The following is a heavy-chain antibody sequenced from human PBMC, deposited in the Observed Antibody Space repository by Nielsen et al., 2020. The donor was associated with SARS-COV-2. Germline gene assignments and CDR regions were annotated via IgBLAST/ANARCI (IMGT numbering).Heavy chain of an antibody. V-gene: IGHV3-21*01. CDR2: ISSSSSYI. Sequence: WIRQPPGKGLEWVSSISSSSSYIYYADSVKGRFTISRDNAKNSLYLQMNSLRAEDTAVYYCARREGAGDWFDPWGQGTLVTVSS. D-gene: IGHD1-26*01. CDR3: ARREGAGDWFDP. J-gene: IGHJ5*02.